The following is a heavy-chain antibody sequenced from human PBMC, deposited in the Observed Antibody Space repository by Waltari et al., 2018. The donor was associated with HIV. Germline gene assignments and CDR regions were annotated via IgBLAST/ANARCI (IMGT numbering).Heavy chain of an antibody. D-gene: IGHD1-26*01. Sequence: QVQLVQSGAEVKTPGSSVKVSCKASGGTFSSYAISSVRRAPGQGLEWMGGIIPIFGTANYAQKFQGRVTITADESTSTAYMELSSLRSEDTAVYYCARARSKLSGTPYGMDVWGQGTTVTVSS. CDR2: IIPIFGTA. CDR1: GGTFSSYA. V-gene: IGHV1-69*12. CDR3: ARARSKLSGTPYGMDV. J-gene: IGHJ6*02.